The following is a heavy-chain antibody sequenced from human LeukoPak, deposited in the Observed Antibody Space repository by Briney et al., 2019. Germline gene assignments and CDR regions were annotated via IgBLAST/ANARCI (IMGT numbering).Heavy chain of an antibody. CDR2: IYPGDSDT. D-gene: IGHD3-16*01. CDR1: GYSFTNYW. Sequence: GESLKISGKGSGYSFTNYWIGWERQMPGRGLEWMGIIYPGDSDTRYSPSFQGQVTFSADKSISTAYLQWSSLKASDTAMYYCAKGGDNSAFLFYWGQGNMVTVSS. V-gene: IGHV5-51*01. CDR3: AKGGDNSAFLFY. J-gene: IGHJ4*02.